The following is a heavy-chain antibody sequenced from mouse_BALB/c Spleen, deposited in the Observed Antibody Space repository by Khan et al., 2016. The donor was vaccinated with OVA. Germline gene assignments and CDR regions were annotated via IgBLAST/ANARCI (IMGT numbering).Heavy chain of an antibody. D-gene: IGHD2-2*01. Sequence: EVKLLESGPGLVKPSQSLSLTCTVTGYSITSDYAWNWIRQFPGNKLEWMGYISYSGSTSYNPSLKSRISITRDTSKNHFFLQLNSVTTEDTATCSCARREGNGLDYWYFDGWGAVTTVTVSS. CDR3: ARREGNGLDYWYFDG. CDR2: ISYSGST. CDR1: GYSITSDYA. V-gene: IGHV3-2*02. J-gene: IGHJ1*01.